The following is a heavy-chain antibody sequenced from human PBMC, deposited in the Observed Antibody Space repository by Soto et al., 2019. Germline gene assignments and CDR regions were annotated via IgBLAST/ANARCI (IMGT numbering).Heavy chain of an antibody. CDR3: ARDKRDLRFLEWSYYFDY. CDR2: ISYDGSNK. D-gene: IGHD3-3*01. V-gene: IGHV3-30-3*01. CDR1: GFTFSSYA. Sequence: QVQLVESGGGVVQPGRSLRLSCAASGFTFSSYAMHWVRQAPGKGLEWVAVISYDGSNKYYADSVKGRFTISRDNSKNRXXLELNSLRAEDTAVYYCARDKRDLRFLEWSYYFDYWGQGTLVTVSS. J-gene: IGHJ4*02.